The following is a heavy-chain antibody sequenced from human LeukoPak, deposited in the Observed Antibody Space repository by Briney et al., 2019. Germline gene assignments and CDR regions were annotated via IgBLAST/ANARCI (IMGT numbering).Heavy chain of an antibody. CDR3: ARQLLSRGWFDP. CDR1: RFTFSSYA. J-gene: IGHJ5*02. Sequence: PGGSLGLSCAASRFTFSSYAMHWVRQAPGKGLEWVAVISYDGSNKYYADSVKGRFTISRDNSKKTLYLQMNSLRAEDTAVYYCARQLLSRGWFDPWGQGTLVTVSS. V-gene: IGHV3-30-3*01. D-gene: IGHD3-10*01. CDR2: ISYDGSNK.